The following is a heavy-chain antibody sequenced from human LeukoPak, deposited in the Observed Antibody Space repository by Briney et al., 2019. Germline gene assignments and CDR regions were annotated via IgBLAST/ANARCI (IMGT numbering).Heavy chain of an antibody. D-gene: IGHD3-9*01. Sequence: SETLSLTCTVSGGSISSYYWSWIRQPAGKGLEWIGRIYTSGSTNYNPSLKSRVTMSVDTSKNQFSLKLSSVTAADTAVYYCARDAGMYYDILTGYYLFGYWGQGTLVTVSS. J-gene: IGHJ4*02. CDR2: IYTSGST. CDR1: GGSISSYY. V-gene: IGHV4-4*07. CDR3: ARDAGMYYDILTGYYLFGY.